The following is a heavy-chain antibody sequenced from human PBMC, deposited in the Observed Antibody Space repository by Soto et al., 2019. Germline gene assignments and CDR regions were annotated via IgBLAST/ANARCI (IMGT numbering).Heavy chain of an antibody. CDR1: GGTFSSYT. CDR3: ASRFYYGSGSPLGY. J-gene: IGHJ4*02. Sequence: SVKVACKASGGTFSSYTISWVRQAPGQGLEWMGRIIPILGIANYAQKFQGRVTITADKSTSTAYMELSSLRSEDTAVYYCASRFYYGSGSPLGYWGQGTLVTVSS. D-gene: IGHD3-10*01. V-gene: IGHV1-69*02. CDR2: IIPILGIA.